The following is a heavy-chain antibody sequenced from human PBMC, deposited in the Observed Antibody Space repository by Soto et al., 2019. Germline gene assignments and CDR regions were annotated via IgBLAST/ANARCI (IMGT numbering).Heavy chain of an antibody. J-gene: IGHJ6*02. D-gene: IGHD3-10*01. Sequence: EVQLVESGGGLVQPGGSLRLSCAASGSTFSSYWMSWVRQAPGKGLEWVANINKDGGERHYVDSVKGRFTISRDNAKNSQLLQMNRLKAEDTAVYYCVRGGTGRRLDYLGLDVCGQGTTVTVSS. CDR3: VRGGTGRRLDYLGLDV. CDR2: INKDGGER. CDR1: GSTFSSYW. V-gene: IGHV3-7*03.